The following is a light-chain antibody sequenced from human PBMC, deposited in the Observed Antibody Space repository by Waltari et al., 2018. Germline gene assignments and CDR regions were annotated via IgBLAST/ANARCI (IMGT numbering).Light chain of an antibody. CDR2: GAS. J-gene: IGKJ1*01. Sequence: EIVLTQSPGTLSLSPGERATLSCRASQSVSRTLAWYQQKPGQAPKLLIYGASNRATGIPHRFTGSGSGTDFSLNISSLEPEDFAMYFCQHYVRLPATFGQGTKVEIK. CDR3: QHYVRLPAT. CDR1: QSVSRT. V-gene: IGKV3-20*01.